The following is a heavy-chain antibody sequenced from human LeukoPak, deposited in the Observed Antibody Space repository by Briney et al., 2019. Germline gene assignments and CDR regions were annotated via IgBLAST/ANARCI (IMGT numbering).Heavy chain of an antibody. CDR3: ATNCSGGSCYSRFDY. CDR1: SEFFSGYY. Sequence: PSETLSLTCDVSSEFFSGYYWGWIRQPPGKGLEWIGEINHSGSTNYNPSLKSRVTISVDTSKNQFSLKLSSVTAAETAVYYCATNCSGGSCYSRFDYWGQGTLVTVSS. D-gene: IGHD2-15*01. J-gene: IGHJ4*02. V-gene: IGHV4-34*01. CDR2: INHSGST.